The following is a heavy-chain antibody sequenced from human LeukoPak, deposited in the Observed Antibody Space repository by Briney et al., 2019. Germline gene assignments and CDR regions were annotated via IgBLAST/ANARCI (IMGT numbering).Heavy chain of an antibody. J-gene: IGHJ4*02. CDR3: ARTGYDSSGYYSDY. V-gene: IGHV3-21*01. Sequence: PGGSLRLSCAASGFTFSSYTMNWVRQPPGKGLEWVSSISSSSSYIYYVDSVKGRFTISRDNAKNSLFLQMNSLRAEDTAMYYCARTGYDSSGYYSDYWGQGTLVTVSS. CDR2: ISSSSSYI. CDR1: GFTFSSYT. D-gene: IGHD3-22*01.